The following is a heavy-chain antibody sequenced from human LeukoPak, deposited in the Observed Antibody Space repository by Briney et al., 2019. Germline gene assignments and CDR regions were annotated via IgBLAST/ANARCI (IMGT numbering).Heavy chain of an antibody. CDR1: GYTFTGYY. V-gene: IGHV1-2*02. CDR2: INPNSGGT. J-gene: IGHJ3*02. Sequence: ASVKVSYKSSGYTFTGYYMHWVRQAPGQGLEWMGWINPNSGGTNYTQKFQGRVTMTRDTSISTAYMELSRLRSDDTAIYYCAGGIATRRHVFDIWGQGTMVTVSS. D-gene: IGHD6-6*01. CDR3: AGGIATRRHVFDI.